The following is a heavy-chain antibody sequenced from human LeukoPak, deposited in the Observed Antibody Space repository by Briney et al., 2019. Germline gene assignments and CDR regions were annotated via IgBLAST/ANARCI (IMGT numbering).Heavy chain of an antibody. V-gene: IGHV1-2*02. Sequence: ASVKVSCKASGYTFTAYYMHWVRQAPGQGLEWMGWINPNSGGTNYAQKFQGRVTMTRDTSISTAYMELSRLRSDDTAVYYCASGRSYYGSGSPPFDPWGQGTLVTVSS. D-gene: IGHD3-10*01. CDR2: INPNSGGT. CDR1: GYTFTAYY. CDR3: ASGRSYYGSGSPPFDP. J-gene: IGHJ5*02.